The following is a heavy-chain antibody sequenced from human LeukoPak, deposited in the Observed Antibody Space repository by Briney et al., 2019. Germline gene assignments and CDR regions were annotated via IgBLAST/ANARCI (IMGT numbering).Heavy chain of an antibody. CDR1: GGSINNYF. CDR3: ARDTSSFNGWFGP. V-gene: IGHV4-59*01. D-gene: IGHD2-2*01. J-gene: IGHJ5*02. CDR2: IYYSGNSGST. Sequence: SETLSLTCTVSGGSINNYFWNWIRQPPGKGLEWIGFIYYSGNSGSTNYNPSLKSRVTISVDTSKNQFSLKLSSVTAADTAVYYCARDTSSFNGWFGPWGQGTLVTVSS.